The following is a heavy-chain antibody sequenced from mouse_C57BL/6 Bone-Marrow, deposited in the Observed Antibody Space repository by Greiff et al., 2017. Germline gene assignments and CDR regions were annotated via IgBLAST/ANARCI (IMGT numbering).Heavy chain of an antibody. CDR2: ILPGSGST. J-gene: IGHJ1*03. Sequence: QVQLQQSGAELMKPGASVKLSCKATGYTFTGYWIEWVKQRPGHGLEWIGEILPGSGSTNYNEKFKGKATFTADTSSNTAYMQLSSLTTEDSAIXYGASRDHYYGSSYRYWYFDVWGTGTTVTVSS. CDR3: ASRDHYYGSSYRYWYFDV. D-gene: IGHD1-1*01. CDR1: GYTFTGYW. V-gene: IGHV1-9*01.